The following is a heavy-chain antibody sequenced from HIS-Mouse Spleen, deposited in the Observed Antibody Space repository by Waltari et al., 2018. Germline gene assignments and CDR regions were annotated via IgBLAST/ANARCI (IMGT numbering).Heavy chain of an antibody. CDR2: ISYDGSNK. Sequence: QVQLVESGGGVVQPGRSLRLSCAASGFTFSSYGMHWVRQAPGKGLEWVAVISYDGSNKYYADSVKGRFTISRDNSKNTLYLQMNSLRAEDTAVYYCAKDHRVGGYDYWGQGTLVTVSS. D-gene: IGHD3-22*01. V-gene: IGHV3-30*18. CDR1: GFTFSSYG. J-gene: IGHJ4*02. CDR3: AKDHRVGGYDY.